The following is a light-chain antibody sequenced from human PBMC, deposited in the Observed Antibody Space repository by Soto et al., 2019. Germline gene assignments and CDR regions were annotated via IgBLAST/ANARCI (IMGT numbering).Light chain of an antibody. Sequence: QSALTQPRSVSGSPGPSVTVSCIGTSSDVGDYNSVSWYQQHPGKAPKLMIYDVSKRPSGVPDRFSGSKSGNTASLTISGRQAEDEADYYCCSYVGGYSYVFGIGTKLTVL. CDR3: CSYVGGYSYV. CDR1: SSDVGDYNS. CDR2: DVS. V-gene: IGLV2-11*01. J-gene: IGLJ1*01.